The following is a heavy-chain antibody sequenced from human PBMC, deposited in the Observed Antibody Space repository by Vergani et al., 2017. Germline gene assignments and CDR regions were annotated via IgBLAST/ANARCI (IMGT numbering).Heavy chain of an antibody. CDR1: GFTFSTYS. CDR3: ARDGENDYNDLDY. D-gene: IGHD5-24*01. Sequence: QVQLVESGGGVVQPGRSLRLSCAASGFTFSTYSMHWVRQAPGKGLECVAVISSDGTTKYYAGPVTGRFTICRDNSKNTLYLQMNSLRTEDTAVYYCARDGENDYNDLDYSGQGTLVTVSS. J-gene: IGHJ4*02. CDR2: ISSDGTTK. V-gene: IGHV3-30-3*01.